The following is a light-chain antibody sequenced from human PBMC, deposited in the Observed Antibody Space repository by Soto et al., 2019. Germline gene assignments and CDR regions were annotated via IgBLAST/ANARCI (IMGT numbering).Light chain of an antibody. V-gene: IGLV2-8*01. CDR3: SSYARTYIV. J-gene: IGLJ1*01. Sequence: QSVLTQPPSASGSPGQSVAISCTGTSSDVGGYDYVSWYQQHPGKAPKLMIYDVSKRPSGVPDRFSGSKSGNTASLTVSGLQAEDEADYYCSSYARTYIVFGTGNKVTVL. CDR2: DVS. CDR1: SSDVGGYDY.